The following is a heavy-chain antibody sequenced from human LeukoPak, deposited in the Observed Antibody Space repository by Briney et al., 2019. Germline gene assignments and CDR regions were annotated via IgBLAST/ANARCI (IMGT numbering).Heavy chain of an antibody. CDR1: GGTFSSYA. Sequence: ASVKVSCKASGGTFSSYAISWVRQAPGQGLEWMGRIIPILGIANYAQKFQGRVTITADKSTSTAYMELSSLRSEDTAVYYCARDQHDFWSGYYSKWFDPWGQGTLVTVSS. CDR3: ARDQHDFWSGYYSKWFDP. J-gene: IGHJ5*02. CDR2: IIPILGIA. V-gene: IGHV1-69*04. D-gene: IGHD3-3*01.